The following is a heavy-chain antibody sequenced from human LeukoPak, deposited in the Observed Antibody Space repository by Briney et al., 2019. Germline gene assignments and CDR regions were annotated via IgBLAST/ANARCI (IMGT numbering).Heavy chain of an antibody. Sequence: GGSLRLSCAASGFSFSHYGMHWVRQAPGKGLEWVAFKQNDGSSTFYADSVKGRFTISRDNAKNSLYLQMNSLRAEDTAVYYCARRAGAYSHPYDYWGQGTLVTVSS. V-gene: IGHV3-30*12. CDR1: GFSFSHYG. CDR3: ARRAGAYSHPYDY. D-gene: IGHD4/OR15-4a*01. CDR2: KQNDGSST. J-gene: IGHJ4*02.